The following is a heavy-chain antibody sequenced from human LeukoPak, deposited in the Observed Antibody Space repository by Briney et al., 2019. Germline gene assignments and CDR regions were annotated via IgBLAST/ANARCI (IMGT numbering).Heavy chain of an antibody. Sequence: ASVKVSCKASGYTFTGYYMHWVRQAPGQGLEWMGWINPNSGGTNYAQKFQGRVTMTRDTSISTAYMELSRLRSDDTAVYYCARDGLHYDILTGYYRPHYMDVWGKGTTVTISS. CDR1: GYTFTGYY. CDR2: INPNSGGT. V-gene: IGHV1-2*02. J-gene: IGHJ6*03. CDR3: ARDGLHYDILTGYYRPHYMDV. D-gene: IGHD3-9*01.